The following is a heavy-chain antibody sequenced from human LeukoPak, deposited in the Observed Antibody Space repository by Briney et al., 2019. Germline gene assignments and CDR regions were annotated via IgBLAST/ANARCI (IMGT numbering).Heavy chain of an antibody. V-gene: IGHV3-11*04. CDR1: RFTFSDYY. J-gene: IGHJ6*03. CDR3: VRILTVAWSERRPGYYYMDV. Sequence: GGSLRLSCVASRFTFSDYYMSWIRQAPGKGLEWVSYISSSGSIIHYADSVKGRFTISRDNAKNSLYLQMNSLRAEDTAVYYCVRILTVAWSERRPGYYYMDVWGKGTTVTVSS. D-gene: IGHD1-1*01. CDR2: ISSSGSII.